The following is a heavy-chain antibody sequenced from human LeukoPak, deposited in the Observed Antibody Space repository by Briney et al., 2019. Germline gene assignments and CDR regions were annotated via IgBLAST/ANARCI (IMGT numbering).Heavy chain of an antibody. CDR1: GFTFSNFN. Sequence: PGGSLRLSCAASGFTFSNFNMHWVRQAPGKGLEWLAYISYDGGSKYYADSVKGRFAISRDNSKNTLYLEMNSLRVEDTAVYYCARAMYSSGRTLDYWGQGTLVTVSS. CDR3: ARAMYSSGRTLDY. V-gene: IGHV3-33*05. CDR2: ISYDGGSK. J-gene: IGHJ4*02. D-gene: IGHD6-19*01.